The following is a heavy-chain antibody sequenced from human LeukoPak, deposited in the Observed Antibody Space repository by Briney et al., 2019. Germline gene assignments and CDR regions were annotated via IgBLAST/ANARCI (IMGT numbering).Heavy chain of an antibody. Sequence: GGSLRLSCAASGFILSDYNMNWVRQAPGKGLEWVSFIAISGTYITYADSVKGRFTISRENAKNSLYLQMNSLRAEDTAVYYCTRDVSATARAYDYWGQGALVTVSS. CDR3: TRDVSATARAYDY. J-gene: IGHJ4*02. CDR2: IAISGTYI. CDR1: GFILSDYN. D-gene: IGHD1-26*01. V-gene: IGHV3-21*01.